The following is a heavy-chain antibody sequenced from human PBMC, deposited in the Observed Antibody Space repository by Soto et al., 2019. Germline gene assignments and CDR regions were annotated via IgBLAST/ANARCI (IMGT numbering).Heavy chain of an antibody. Sequence: QVQLQESAPGLVKPSETLSLTCTVSNGSIVNYYWSWIRQPPGKGLEWIGFISYSGSTNHNPSLKSGVPISVDMSKHQHSLRLSSVTAADTAVYYCAIRLTEATNTGEGFEIWGRGTMVTVSS. CDR2: ISYSGST. CDR1: NGSIVNYY. V-gene: IGHV4-59*01. D-gene: IGHD3-9*01. CDR3: AIRLTEATNTGEGFEI. J-gene: IGHJ3*02.